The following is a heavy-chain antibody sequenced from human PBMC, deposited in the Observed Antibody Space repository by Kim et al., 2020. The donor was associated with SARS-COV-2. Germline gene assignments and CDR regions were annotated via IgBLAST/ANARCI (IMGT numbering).Heavy chain of an antibody. CDR1: GGSLTDLY. J-gene: IGHJ4*02. Sequence: SETLSLTCGVFGGSLTDLYWTWIRQSPEMGLEWIGEISHNEKARYNPSLESRVTITIDTSKMQFSLNLTSVTAADTAVYYCARGRVTGRFYKVLFDHWGQGTLVTVSS. V-gene: IGHV4-34*01. CDR3: ARGRVTGRFYKVLFDH. CDR2: ISHNEKA. D-gene: IGHD3-10*01.